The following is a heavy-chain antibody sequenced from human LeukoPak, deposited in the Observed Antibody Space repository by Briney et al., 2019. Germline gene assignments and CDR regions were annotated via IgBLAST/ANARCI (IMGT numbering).Heavy chain of an antibody. CDR1: GFTFSSDW. D-gene: IGHD2-15*01. CDR3: ARDWAPLGWPYFDY. V-gene: IGHV3-7*01. Sequence: PGGSLRLSCAASGFTFSSDWMSWVSQAPGKGLEWVANIKQDGSEKYYVDSVKGRFTISRDNAKNSLYLQMNSLRAEDTAVYYCARDWAPLGWPYFDYWGQGTLVTVSS. CDR2: IKQDGSEK. J-gene: IGHJ4*02.